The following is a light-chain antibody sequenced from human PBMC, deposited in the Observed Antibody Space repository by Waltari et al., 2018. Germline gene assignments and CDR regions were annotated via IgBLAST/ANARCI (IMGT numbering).Light chain of an antibody. CDR2: GTS. CDR3: QHHVRLPAT. V-gene: IGKV3-20*01. Sequence: IVLTQSPGTLSLSPGGRATLSCRASQNIGHYLAWYQQKPGLAPRLLIYGTSTRAAGIPDRFSGSGSGADFSHTITRLEPEDFAVYYCQHHVRLPATFGQGTKV. CDR1: QNIGHY. J-gene: IGKJ1*01.